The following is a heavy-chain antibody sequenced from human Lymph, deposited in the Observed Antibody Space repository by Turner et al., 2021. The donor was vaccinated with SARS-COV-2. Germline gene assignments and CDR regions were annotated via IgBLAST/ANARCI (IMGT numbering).Heavy chain of an antibody. CDR3: ARDLGTYGMDV. V-gene: IGHV3-53*02. D-gene: IGHD6-13*01. CDR2: IYSGGTT. CDR1: GIIVSRNY. Sequence: EVQLVETGGGLIQPGGSLGLSCAPSGIIVSRNYMNWVRQAPGKGLEWVSVIYSGGTTYYADSVKGRFTISRDNSKNTLYLQMNSLRVEDTAVYYCARDLGTYGMDVWGQGTTVTVSS. J-gene: IGHJ6*02.